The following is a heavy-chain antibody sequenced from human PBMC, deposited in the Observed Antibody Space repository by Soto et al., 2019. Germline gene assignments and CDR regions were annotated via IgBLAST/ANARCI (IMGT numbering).Heavy chain of an antibody. V-gene: IGHV3-33*01. CDR2: IWYDGSNK. Sequence: GGSLRLSCAASGFTFSSYGMHWVRQAPGKGLEWVAVIWYDGSNKYYEDSVKGRFTISRDNSKNSLYLQMNSLRDEDTAVYYFSRFLRYFDWLPTYYGMDVWGQGTTVIVSS. J-gene: IGHJ6*02. CDR3: SRFLRYFDWLPTYYGMDV. D-gene: IGHD3-9*01. CDR1: GFTFSSYG.